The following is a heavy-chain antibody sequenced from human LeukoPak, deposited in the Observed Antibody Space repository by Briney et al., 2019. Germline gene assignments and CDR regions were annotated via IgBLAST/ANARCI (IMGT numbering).Heavy chain of an antibody. J-gene: IGHJ4*02. CDR1: GFTFSSYS. CDR2: ISSSSSYI. CDR3: ARGPGIAATDY. V-gene: IGHV3-21*01. Sequence: GGSLRLSCAASGFTFSSYSMNWVRQAPGKGLEWVSSISSSSSYIYYADSEKGRFTISRDNAKNSLYLQMNSLRAEDTAVYYCARGPGIAATDYWGQGTLVTVSS. D-gene: IGHD6-13*01.